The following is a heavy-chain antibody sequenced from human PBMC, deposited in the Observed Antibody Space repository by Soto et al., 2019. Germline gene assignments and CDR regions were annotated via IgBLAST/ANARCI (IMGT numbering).Heavy chain of an antibody. J-gene: IGHJ6*02. V-gene: IGHV4-39*01. CDR2: IYYSGST. CDR1: AYCRSTSCYY. Sequence: NPPNTPSLSCTVSAYCRSTSCYYGGWLRPPPGKGLEWIGSIYYSGSTYYNPSLKSRVTISVDTSKNQFSLKLSSVTAADTAVYYCARFAVASVSYYYGMDVWGQGTTVT. CDR3: ARFAVASVSYYYGMDV. D-gene: IGHD6-19*01.